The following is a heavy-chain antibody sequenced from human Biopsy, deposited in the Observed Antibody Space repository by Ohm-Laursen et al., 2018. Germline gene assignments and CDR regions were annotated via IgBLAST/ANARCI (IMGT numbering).Heavy chain of an antibody. D-gene: IGHD3-3*01. Sequence: TLSLTCTVSSGSIRTGDYYWTWIRQHPGKGLEWIGSIYYTGNTKYNPSLQSRLSMSVDTSKNQFSLKLSSVTAADTAVYYCARTPRDSFWSGSYKRGLWFDPWGQGTLVTVSS. CDR3: ARTPRDSFWSGSYKRGLWFDP. CDR2: IYYTGNT. V-gene: IGHV4-31*02. J-gene: IGHJ5*02. CDR1: SGSIRTGDYY.